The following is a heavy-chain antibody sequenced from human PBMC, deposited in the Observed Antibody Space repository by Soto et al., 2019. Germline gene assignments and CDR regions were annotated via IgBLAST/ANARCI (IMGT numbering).Heavy chain of an antibody. CDR3: ATLCGYDLYYFDY. D-gene: IGHD5-12*01. V-gene: IGHV3-9*01. Sequence: PGGSLRLSCAASGFTFDDYAMHWVRQAPGKGLEWVSGISWNSGSIGYADSVKGRFTISRDNAKNSLYLQMNSLRAEDTALYYCATLCGYDLYYFDYWGQGTLVTVS. CDR2: ISWNSGSI. J-gene: IGHJ4*02. CDR1: GFTFDDYA.